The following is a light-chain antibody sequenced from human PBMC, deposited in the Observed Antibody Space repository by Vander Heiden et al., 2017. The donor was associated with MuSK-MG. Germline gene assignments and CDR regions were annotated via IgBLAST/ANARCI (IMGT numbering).Light chain of an antibody. CDR3: QSYDISLSGWV. V-gene: IGLV1-40*01. CDR1: ISNLGARND. CDR2: GNT. Sequence: QSVLTQPPSVSGAPGQRASIPCTGNISNLGARNDVHWYQQVPGTAPKVLIYGNTNRPSGVPDRFSASKSGTSAFLATAGLQAEDEADYYCQSYDISLSGWVFGGGTKLTVL. J-gene: IGLJ3*02.